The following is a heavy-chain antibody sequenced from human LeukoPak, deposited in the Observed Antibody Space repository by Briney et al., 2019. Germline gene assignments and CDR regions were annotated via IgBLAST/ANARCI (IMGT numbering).Heavy chain of an antibody. D-gene: IGHD1-1*01. CDR3: AKAPTSGTTYYYYGMDV. J-gene: IGHJ6*02. CDR1: GFTFSSDA. Sequence: PGGSLRLSCAASGFTFSSDAMSWVRQAPGKGLELVSAISGSGASTYYADSLKGRFTISRDNSKNSLYLQMNSLRAEDTAVYYCAKAPTSGTTYYYYGMDVWGQGTTVTLSS. V-gene: IGHV3-23*01. CDR2: ISGSGAST.